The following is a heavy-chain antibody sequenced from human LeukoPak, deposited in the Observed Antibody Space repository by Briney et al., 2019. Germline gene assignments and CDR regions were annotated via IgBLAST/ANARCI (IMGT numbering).Heavy chain of an antibody. CDR1: GFTFSSYD. CDR3: ARQITMVRGVIRRHYYYYMDV. D-gene: IGHD3-10*01. CDR2: ISGSGSST. Sequence: GGSLRLSCAASGFTFSSYDMSWVRQAPGKGLEWVSAISGSGSSTYYADSVKGRFTISRDNSKNTLYLQMNSLRAEDTAVYYCARQITMVRGVIRRHYYYYMDVWGKGTTVTISS. V-gene: IGHV3-23*01. J-gene: IGHJ6*03.